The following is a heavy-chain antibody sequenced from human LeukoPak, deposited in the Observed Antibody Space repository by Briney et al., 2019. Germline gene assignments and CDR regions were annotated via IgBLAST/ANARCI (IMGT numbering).Heavy chain of an antibody. CDR3: ARDSETETGWYYYGMDV. CDR2: LYSGGSA. CDR1: GFIVSSNY. J-gene: IGHJ6*02. Sequence: GGSLRLSCAASGFIVSSNYMNWVRQAPGKGLEWIAVLYSGGSAYYADSVKGRFTISRDNSKNTLYLQVYSLRAEDTAIYYCARDSETETGWYYYGMDVWGQGTTVTVSS. V-gene: IGHV3-53*01. D-gene: IGHD1-1*01.